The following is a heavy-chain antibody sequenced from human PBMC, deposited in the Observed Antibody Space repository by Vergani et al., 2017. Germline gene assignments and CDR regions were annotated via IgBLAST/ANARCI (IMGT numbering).Heavy chain of an antibody. V-gene: IGHV4-30-4*01. J-gene: IGHJ1*01. D-gene: IGHD1-26*01. CDR2: TDYSGFT. CDR3: ARYSGGDSEYFQH. Sequence: QVQLQESGPGLVKPSQTLSLTCTVSGGSISSDNYYWGWIRQPPGKGLEWIGYTDYSGFTYYNPSLKSRVSISVDTSKNQFSLKLSSVTAADTAVYYCARYSGGDSEYFQHWGQGTLVTVSS. CDR1: GGSISSDNYY.